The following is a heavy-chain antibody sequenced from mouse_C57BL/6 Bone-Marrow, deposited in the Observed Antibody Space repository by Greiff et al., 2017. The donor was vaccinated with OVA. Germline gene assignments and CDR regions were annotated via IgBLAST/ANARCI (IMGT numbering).Heavy chain of an antibody. CDR2: IWSGGST. J-gene: IGHJ3*01. V-gene: IGHV2-2*01. CDR1: GFSLTSYG. D-gene: IGHD2-4*01. CDR3: ARNSDDYDWFAY. Sequence: VHLVESGPGLVQPSQSLSITCTVSGFSLTSYGVHWVRQSPGKGLEWLGVIWSGGSTDYNAAFISRLSISKDNSKSQVFFKMNSLQADDTAIYYCARNSDDYDWFAYWGQGTLVTVSA.